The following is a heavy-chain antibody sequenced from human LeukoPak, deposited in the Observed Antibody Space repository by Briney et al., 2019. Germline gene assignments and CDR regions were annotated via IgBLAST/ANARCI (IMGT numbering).Heavy chain of an antibody. V-gene: IGHV3-7*04. Sequence: GGSLRLSCAVSGFTFSSYWMSWVSQAPGKGLEWVAHIKEDGSVKAYVDSVRGRFTISRDNAKNSLCLQMNSLRAEDTAVYYCARDLGWLQFDFWGQGTLSPSPQ. CDR3: ARDLGWLQFDF. D-gene: IGHD5-24*01. CDR2: IKEDGSVK. J-gene: IGHJ4*02. CDR1: GFTFSSYW.